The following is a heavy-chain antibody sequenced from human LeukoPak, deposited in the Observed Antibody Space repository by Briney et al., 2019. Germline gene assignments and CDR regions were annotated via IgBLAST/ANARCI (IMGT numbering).Heavy chain of an antibody. J-gene: IGHJ6*04. CDR1: GFTFSSYS. D-gene: IGHD2-15*01. CDR3: ARGCSGGSCPTGPMDV. Sequence: GGSLRLSCAASGFTFSSYSMNWDRQAPGTGLEWVSSISSSSSYIYYADSVKGRFTISRDNAKNSLYLQMNSLRAEDTAVYYCARGCSGGSCPTGPMDVWGKGTTVTVSS. V-gene: IGHV3-21*01. CDR2: ISSSSSYI.